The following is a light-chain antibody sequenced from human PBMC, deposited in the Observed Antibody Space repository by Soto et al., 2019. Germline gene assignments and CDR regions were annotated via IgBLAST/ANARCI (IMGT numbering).Light chain of an antibody. CDR2: DVS. V-gene: IGLV2-14*03. Sequence: QSALTQPASVSGSPGQSITISCTGTSSDVDGYNYVSWYQQHPGKVPKLMIYDVSNRPSGVSNRFSGSKSGNTASLTISGLQAEDEAEYYCSSYTSSSTYVFGIGTKVTLL. J-gene: IGLJ1*01. CDR3: SSYTSSSTYV. CDR1: SSDVDGYNY.